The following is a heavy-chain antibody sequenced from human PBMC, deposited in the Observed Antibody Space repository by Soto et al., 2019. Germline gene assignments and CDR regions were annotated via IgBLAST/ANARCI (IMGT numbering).Heavy chain of an antibody. CDR2: ISASDGSS. D-gene: IGHD3-10*01. V-gene: IGHV1-18*01. CDR3: STYYFGSGSYYRFDT. CDR1: GDCFSIG. Sequence: ASVKVSCKASGDCFSIGFSWVRQAPGQGLEWMGWISASDGSSKSAQKFRPRTDLTTDTSTNTAYMELLSLTSDDTAVYFCSTYYFGSGSYYRFDTWGQGTLVTVPS. J-gene: IGHJ4*02.